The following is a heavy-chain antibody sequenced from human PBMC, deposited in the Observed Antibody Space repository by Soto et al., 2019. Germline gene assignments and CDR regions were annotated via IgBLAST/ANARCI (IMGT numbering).Heavy chain of an antibody. CDR2: IFHSGDT. V-gene: IGHV4-4*02. CDR1: GDSISNSRW. Sequence: QVQLQESGPGLVKPSGTLSLTCAVSGDSISNSRWWTWVRQPPGKGLEWIGDIFHSGDTNYNPSLKSRVFISVDKSQNQFSLKVTSVTAPDTAVYYCAYSTGWYRHDVWGQGTLVNVSS. J-gene: IGHJ3*01. D-gene: IGHD6-19*01. CDR3: AYSTGWYRHDV.